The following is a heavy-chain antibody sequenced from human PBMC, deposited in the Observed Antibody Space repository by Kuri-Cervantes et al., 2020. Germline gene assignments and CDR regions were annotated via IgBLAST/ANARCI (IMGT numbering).Heavy chain of an antibody. CDR2: ISGSGNRT. J-gene: IGHJ4*02. Sequence: GESLKISCAASGFKFRSYAMSWVRQAPGKGLEWVSGISGSGNRTYYTDSVKGRFTLSRDNSKSTLYLQMSTMRVQDTAVYYCAKLNDDVWGSYRFFDYWGQGALVTVSS. CDR3: AKLNDDVWGSYRFFDY. CDR1: GFKFRSYA. D-gene: IGHD3-16*02. V-gene: IGHV3-23*01.